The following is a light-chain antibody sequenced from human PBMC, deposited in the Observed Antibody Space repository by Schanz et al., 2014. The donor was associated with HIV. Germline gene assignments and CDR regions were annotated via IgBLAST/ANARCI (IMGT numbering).Light chain of an antibody. J-gene: IGLJ2*01. CDR1: AFNIGHYS. V-gene: IGLV1-51*01. CDR3: GTWDSTLSEVV. CDR2: DNN. Sequence: QSVLTQPPSVSAAPGQRVTISCSGSAFNIGHYSVSWYQQFPGTVPKLLIYDNNERPSDIPDRFSGSKTGTSATLVIIGLQTGDEADYYCGTWDSTLSEVVFGGGTKLTVL.